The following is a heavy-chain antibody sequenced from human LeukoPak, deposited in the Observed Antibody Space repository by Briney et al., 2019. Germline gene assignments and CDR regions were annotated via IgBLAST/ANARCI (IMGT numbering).Heavy chain of an antibody. J-gene: IGHJ4*02. D-gene: IGHD3-22*01. CDR3: ASLDSSGYYFLDY. CDR2: IYYSGST. CDR1: GGSISSGDYY. V-gene: IGHV4-30-4*08. Sequence: ESSETLSLTCTVSGGSISSGDYYWSWIRQPPGKGLEWIGYIYYSGSTYYNPSLKSRVTISVDTSKNQFSLKLSSATAADTAVYYCASLDSSGYYFLDYWGQGTLVTVSS.